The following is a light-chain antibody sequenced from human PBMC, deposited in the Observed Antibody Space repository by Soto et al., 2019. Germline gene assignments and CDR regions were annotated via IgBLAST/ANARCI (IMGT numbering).Light chain of an antibody. V-gene: IGKV1-5*03. CDR1: QTISSW. CDR3: QHYKTYPWT. CDR2: KAS. J-gene: IGKJ1*01. Sequence: DIQITQSPSTLSGSVGDGVTLACRASQTISSWLAWYQQKPGKAPNLLIHKASHLESGVPSRFSGSGSGTEFTLTISSLQPGDFATYYCQHYKTYPWTFGQGTKVDNK.